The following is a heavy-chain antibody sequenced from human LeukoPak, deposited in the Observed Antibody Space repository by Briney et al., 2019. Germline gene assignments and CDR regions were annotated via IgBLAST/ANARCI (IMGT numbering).Heavy chain of an antibody. CDR1: GYSISSGYY. Sequence: SETLSLTCAVSGYSISSGYYWGWIRQPPGKGLEWIGSIYHSGSTYYNPSLKSRVTISVDTSKNQFSLKLSSVTAADTAVYYCARLYSGVTRPFDYWGQGPLVTVSS. J-gene: IGHJ4*02. D-gene: IGHD4-23*01. CDR3: ARLYSGVTRPFDY. CDR2: IYHSGST. V-gene: IGHV4-38-2*01.